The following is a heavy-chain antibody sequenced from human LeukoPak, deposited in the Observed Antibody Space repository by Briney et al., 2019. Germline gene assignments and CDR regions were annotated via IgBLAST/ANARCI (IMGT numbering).Heavy chain of an antibody. V-gene: IGHV5-51*01. CDR1: GYSFSTHW. CDR3: ARGGDDDDQLYDVIEI. J-gene: IGHJ4*01. CDR2: IYAGDFDT. Sequence: GESLKISCKGSGYSFSTHWIGWVRQMPGKGLEWLGIIYAGDFDTRYSPSFQGQVPISVDRSSNTAYLQSNSLNAKNAAIYYCARGGDDDDQLYDVIEIWGKGTLVTISS. D-gene: IGHD2-21*01.